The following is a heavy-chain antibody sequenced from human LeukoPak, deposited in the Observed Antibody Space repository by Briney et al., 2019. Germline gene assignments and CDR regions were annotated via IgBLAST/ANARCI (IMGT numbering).Heavy chain of an antibody. CDR3: ARLCPGYCSSTSANDFDY. CDR1: GYSISSGYY. CDR2: IYHSGST. Sequence: SETLSLTCAVSGYSISSGYYWGWIRQPPGKGLEWIGIIYHSGSTYYNPSLKSRVTISVDTSKNQFSLKLSSVTAADTAVYYCARLCPGYCSSTSANDFDYWGQGTVVTVSS. D-gene: IGHD2-2*01. J-gene: IGHJ4*02. V-gene: IGHV4-38-2*01.